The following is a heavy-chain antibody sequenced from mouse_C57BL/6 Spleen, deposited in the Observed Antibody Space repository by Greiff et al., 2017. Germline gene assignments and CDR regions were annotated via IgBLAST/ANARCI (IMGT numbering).Heavy chain of an antibody. V-gene: IGHV5-4*01. Sequence: EVQLVESGGGLVKPGGSLQLSCAASGFTFSSYAMSWVRQTPEKRLEWVATISDGGSYTYYPDNVKGRFTISRDNAKNNLYLQMRHLKSEYTAMYYCARDITGRFAYWGQGALVTVSA. J-gene: IGHJ3*01. CDR2: ISDGGSYT. CDR1: GFTFSSYA. D-gene: IGHD1-1*01. CDR3: ARDITGRFAY.